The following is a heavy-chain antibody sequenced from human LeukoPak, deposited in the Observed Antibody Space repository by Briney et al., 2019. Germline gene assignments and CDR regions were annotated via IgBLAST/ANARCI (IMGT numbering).Heavy chain of an antibody. D-gene: IGHD6-19*01. CDR3: AKDGNIAVAGTFDY. CDR1: RFTFSSYG. J-gene: IGHJ4*02. CDR2: IRYDGSNK. V-gene: IGHV3-30*02. Sequence: PGGSLRLSCAASRFTFSSYGMHWVRQAPGKGLEWVAFIRYDGSNKYYADSVKGRFTISRDNSKNTLYLQMNSLRAEDTAVYYCAKDGNIAVAGTFDYWGQGTLVTVSS.